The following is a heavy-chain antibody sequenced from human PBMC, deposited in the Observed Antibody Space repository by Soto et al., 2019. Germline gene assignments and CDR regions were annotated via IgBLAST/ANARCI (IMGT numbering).Heavy chain of an antibody. CDR3: ARGVAYCGGDCYYRFDY. D-gene: IGHD2-21*02. J-gene: IGHJ4*02. CDR1: GGTFSSYA. V-gene: IGHV1-69*01. Sequence: QVQLVQSGAEVKKPGSSVKVSCKASGGTFSSYAISWVRQAPGQGLEWMGGIIPIFGTANYAQKFQGRVTITADESTSTAYMELSSLRSEDTAVYYCARGVAYCGGDCYYRFDYWGQGTLVTVSS. CDR2: IIPIFGTA.